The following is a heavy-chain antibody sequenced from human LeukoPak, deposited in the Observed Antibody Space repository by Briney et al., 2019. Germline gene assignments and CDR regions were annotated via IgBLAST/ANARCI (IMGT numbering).Heavy chain of an antibody. D-gene: IGHD6-19*01. Sequence: GGSLRLSCAASGFTFSDYIINWVRQAPGKGLEWISYISSSGGTIYYADSVKGRFTISRDNTDNSLFLQMSSLRAEDTAVYYCARERRQWQPFDIWGQGTLVTVSS. CDR1: GFTFSDYI. V-gene: IGHV3-48*04. J-gene: IGHJ4*02. CDR3: ARERRQWQPFDI. CDR2: ISSSGGTI.